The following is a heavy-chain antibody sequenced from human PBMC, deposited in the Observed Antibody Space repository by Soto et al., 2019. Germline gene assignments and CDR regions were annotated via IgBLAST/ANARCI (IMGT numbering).Heavy chain of an antibody. CDR1: GGSISSSSYY. V-gene: IGHV4-39*01. J-gene: IGHJ5*02. CDR3: ARASGYCISTSCGWFDP. Sequence: SETLSLTCTVSGGSISSSSYYWGWIRQPPGKGLEWIGSIYYSGSTYYNPSLKSRVTISVDTSKNQFSLKLSSVTAADTAVYYCARASGYCISTSCGWFDPWGQGTLVTVS. D-gene: IGHD2-2*01. CDR2: IYYSGST.